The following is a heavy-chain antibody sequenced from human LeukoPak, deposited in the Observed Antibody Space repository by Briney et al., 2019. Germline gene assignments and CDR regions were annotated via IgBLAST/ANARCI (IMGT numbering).Heavy chain of an antibody. CDR2: INSDGSST. J-gene: IGHJ5*02. CDR1: GFTFSSYW. Sequence: GGSLRLSCAASGFTFSSYWMHWVRQAPGKGLVWVSRINSDGSSTSYADSVKGRFTISRDNAKNTLYLQMNSLRAEDTAVYYCAKDRGYFDWFPNWFDPWGQGTLVTVSS. CDR3: AKDRGYFDWFPNWFDP. V-gene: IGHV3-74*01. D-gene: IGHD3-9*01.